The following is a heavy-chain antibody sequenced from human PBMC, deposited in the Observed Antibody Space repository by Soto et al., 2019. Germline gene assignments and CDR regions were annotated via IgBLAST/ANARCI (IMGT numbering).Heavy chain of an antibody. CDR2: VYWNTEK. CDR1: GFSLSTGGVG. CDR3: AHRSVHYGMDV. V-gene: IGHV2-5*01. D-gene: IGHD2-2*01. J-gene: IGHJ6*02. Sequence: QITLKESGPTLVKPAQTLALTCTFSGFSLSTGGVGVGWFRQPPGKALEWLADVYWNTEKNYSPSLPGRLTITRDTSKNQVVLTMTDMDPVDTATYYCAHRSVHYGMDVWGQGTTVTVSS.